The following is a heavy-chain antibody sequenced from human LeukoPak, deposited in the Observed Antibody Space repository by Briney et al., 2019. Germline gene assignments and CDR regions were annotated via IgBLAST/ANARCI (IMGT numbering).Heavy chain of an antibody. CDR2: ISAYNGNT. J-gene: IGHJ4*02. CDR1: GYTFTSYG. D-gene: IGHD6-19*01. CDR3: ARDKTGIAVAGKLDY. V-gene: IGHV1-18*01. Sequence: ASVKVSCKASGYTFTSYGISWVRHAPGQGLEWMGWISAYNGNTNYAQKLQGRVTMTTDTSTSTAYMELRSLRSDDTAAYYCARDKTGIAVAGKLDYWGQGTLVTVSS.